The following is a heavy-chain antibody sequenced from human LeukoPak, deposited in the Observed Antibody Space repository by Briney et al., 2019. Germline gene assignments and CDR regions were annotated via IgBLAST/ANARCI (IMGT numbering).Heavy chain of an antibody. D-gene: IGHD3-3*01. CDR1: GFDFSSNW. CDR3: AKDHYWSIDY. V-gene: IGHV3-74*01. CDR2: IKGDGIST. J-gene: IGHJ4*02. Sequence: GGSLRLSCAASGFDFSSNWMHWVRHAPGQGLVWVSRIKGDGISTNYADSVKGRFTISRDIAKNTLYLQMNSLRVEDTGVYYCAKDHYWSIDYWGRGTLVTVSS.